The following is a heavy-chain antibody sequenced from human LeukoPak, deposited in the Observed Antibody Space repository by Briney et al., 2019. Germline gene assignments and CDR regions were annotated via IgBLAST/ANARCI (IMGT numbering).Heavy chain of an antibody. CDR3: AKDLSYCSSTSWYGPCDY. Sequence: PGGSLRLSCAASGFTFSSYSMNWVRQAPGKGLEWVSSISSSSSYIYYADSVKGRFTISRDNAKNSLYLQMNSLRAEDTAVYYCAKDLSYCSSTSWYGPCDYWGQGTLVTVSS. D-gene: IGHD2-2*01. CDR2: ISSSSSYI. J-gene: IGHJ4*02. CDR1: GFTFSSYS. V-gene: IGHV3-21*01.